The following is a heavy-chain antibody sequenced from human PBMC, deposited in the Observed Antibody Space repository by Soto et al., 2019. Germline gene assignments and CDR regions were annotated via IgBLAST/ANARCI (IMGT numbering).Heavy chain of an antibody. V-gene: IGHV4-59*01. CDR1: GGSISSYY. CDR3: ARSDGSGYYYDGMDV. D-gene: IGHD3-10*01. CDR2: IYYSGST. J-gene: IGHJ6*02. Sequence: TSETLSLTCTVSGGSISSYYWSWIRQPPGKGLEWIGYIYYSGSTNYNPSLKSRVTISVDTSKNQFPLKLSSVTAADTAVYYCARSDGSGYYYDGMDVWGQGTTVTVSS.